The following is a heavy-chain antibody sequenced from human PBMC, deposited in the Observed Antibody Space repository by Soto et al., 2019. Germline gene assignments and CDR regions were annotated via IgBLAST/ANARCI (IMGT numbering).Heavy chain of an antibody. CDR3: ARGGYGDYGADWFDP. J-gene: IGHJ5*02. V-gene: IGHV4-59*08. CDR2: IYYSGST. D-gene: IGHD4-17*01. Sequence: QVQLQESGPGLVKPSETLSLTCTVSGGSISSYYWSWIRQPPGKGLEWIGYIYYSGSTNYNPSLSSRVTLSVDTSKNQFSLKLSSVTAADTAVYYCARGGYGDYGADWFDPWGQGTLVTVSS. CDR1: GGSISSYY.